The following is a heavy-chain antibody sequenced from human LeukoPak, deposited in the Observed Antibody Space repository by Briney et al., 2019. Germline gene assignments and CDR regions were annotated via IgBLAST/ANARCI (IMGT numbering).Heavy chain of an antibody. J-gene: IGHJ3*02. CDR2: INHSGST. D-gene: IGHD1-26*01. Sequence: SETLSLTCTVSGGTISSYYWSWIRQPPGKGLEWIGEINHSGSTNYNPSLKSRVTISVDTSKNQFSLKLSSVTAADTAVYYCARGRVGATRVVGAFDIWGQGTMVTVSS. CDR1: GGTISSYY. V-gene: IGHV4-34*01. CDR3: ARGRVGATRVVGAFDI.